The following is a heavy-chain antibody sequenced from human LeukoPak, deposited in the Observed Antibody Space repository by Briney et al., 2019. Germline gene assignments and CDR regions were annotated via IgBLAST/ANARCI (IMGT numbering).Heavy chain of an antibody. CDR1: GGSIGSYY. Sequence: PSETLSLTCTVSGGSIGSYYWNWMRQPPGKGLEWIGYLYYSGSTNYNPSLKSRVTISVDTSKNQFSLKLSSVTAADTAVYYCARLAPGSGYFLYWGRGTLVTVSS. V-gene: IGHV4-59*08. D-gene: IGHD6-19*01. CDR3: ARLAPGSGYFLY. CDR2: LYYSGST. J-gene: IGHJ4*02.